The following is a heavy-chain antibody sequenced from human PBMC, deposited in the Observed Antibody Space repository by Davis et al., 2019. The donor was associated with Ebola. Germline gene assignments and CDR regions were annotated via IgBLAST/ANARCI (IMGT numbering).Heavy chain of an antibody. CDR2: MNPNSGNT. V-gene: IGHV1-8*03. D-gene: IGHD4-17*01. CDR3: ARAGPPRTRTVTSAPFDY. Sequence: ASVKVSCKASGYTFTSYDINWVRQATGQGLEWMGWMNPNSGNTGYAQKFQGRVTITRNTSISTAYMELSSLRSEDTAVYYCARAGPPRTRTVTSAPFDYWAREPWSPSPQ. CDR1: GYTFTSYD. J-gene: IGHJ4*02.